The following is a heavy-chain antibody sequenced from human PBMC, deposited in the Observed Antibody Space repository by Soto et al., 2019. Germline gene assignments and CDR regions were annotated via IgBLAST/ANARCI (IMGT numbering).Heavy chain of an antibody. J-gene: IGHJ3*02. CDR2: ISGSGGST. V-gene: IGHV3-23*01. D-gene: IGHD3-10*01. Sequence: GGSLRLSCAASGFTFSSYAMSWVRQAPGKGLEWVSAISGSGGSTYYTDSVKGRFTISRDNSKNTLYLQMNSLRAEDTAVYYCAKYGSGSYYPRDGSRPDDAFDIWGQGTMVTVSS. CDR1: GFTFSSYA. CDR3: AKYGSGSYYPRDGSRPDDAFDI.